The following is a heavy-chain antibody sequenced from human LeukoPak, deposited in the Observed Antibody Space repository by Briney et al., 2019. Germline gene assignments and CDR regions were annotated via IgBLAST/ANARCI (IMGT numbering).Heavy chain of an antibody. D-gene: IGHD3-10*01. Sequence: HPGGSPRLSCAASGFTFDDYTMHWVRQAPGKGLEWVSLISWDGGSTYYADSVKGRFTISRDNSKNSLYLQMNSLRTEDTALYYCAKDGSGSLSGNLFDYWGQGTLVTVSS. CDR2: ISWDGGST. CDR1: GFTFDDYT. V-gene: IGHV3-43*01. CDR3: AKDGSGSLSGNLFDY. J-gene: IGHJ4*02.